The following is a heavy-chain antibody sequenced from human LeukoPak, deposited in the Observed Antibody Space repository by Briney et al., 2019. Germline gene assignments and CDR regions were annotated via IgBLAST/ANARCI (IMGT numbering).Heavy chain of an antibody. D-gene: IGHD2-2*01. CDR1: GYTFTSYG. Sequence: ASVKVSCKASGYTFTSYGISWVRQAPGQGLEWMGWISAYNGNTNYAQKLQGRVTMTTDTSTSTAYMELRSLRSDDTAVYYCASDCSSTSCQNWFDPWGQGTLVTVSS. V-gene: IGHV1-18*01. CDR2: ISAYNGNT. CDR3: ASDCSSTSCQNWFDP. J-gene: IGHJ5*02.